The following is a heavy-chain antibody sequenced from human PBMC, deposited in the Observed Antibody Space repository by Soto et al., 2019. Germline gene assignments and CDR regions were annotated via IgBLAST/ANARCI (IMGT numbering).Heavy chain of an antibody. CDR2: IYYSGST. Sequence: SETLSLTCTVSGGSVSSGSYYWSWIRQPPGKGLEWIGYIYYSGSTNYNPSLKSRVTISVDTSKNQFSLKLSSVTAADTAVYYCARMDGDLPFDYWGQGTLVTVSS. D-gene: IGHD4-17*01. CDR1: GGSVSSGSYY. V-gene: IGHV4-61*01. J-gene: IGHJ4*02. CDR3: ARMDGDLPFDY.